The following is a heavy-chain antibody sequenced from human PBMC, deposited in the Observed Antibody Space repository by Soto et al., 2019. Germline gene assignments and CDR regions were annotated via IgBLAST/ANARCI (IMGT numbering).Heavy chain of an antibody. V-gene: IGHV3-30*18. CDR1: GFTFSSYG. Sequence: SLRLSCAASGFTFSSYGMHWVRQAPGKGLEWVAVISYDGSNKYYADSVKGRFTISRDNSKNTLYLQMNSLRAEDTAVYYCAKGDFTLWGQGTLVTVSS. CDR2: ISYDGSNK. CDR3: AKGDFTL. J-gene: IGHJ4*02. D-gene: IGHD3-3*01.